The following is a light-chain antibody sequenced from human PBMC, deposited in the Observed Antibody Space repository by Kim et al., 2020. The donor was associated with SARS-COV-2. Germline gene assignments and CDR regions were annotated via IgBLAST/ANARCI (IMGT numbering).Light chain of an antibody. Sequence: NFMLTQPHSVSESPGKTVTISCIRSSGSIDDNYVQWYQQRPGDVPTTVIYEDDQRPSGVPDRFSGSIDSSSNSASLTISGLQTDDEADYYCQSYNRSIVVFGGGTQLTVL. CDR1: SGSIDDNY. CDR2: EDD. V-gene: IGLV6-57*04. CDR3: QSYNRSIVV. J-gene: IGLJ2*01.